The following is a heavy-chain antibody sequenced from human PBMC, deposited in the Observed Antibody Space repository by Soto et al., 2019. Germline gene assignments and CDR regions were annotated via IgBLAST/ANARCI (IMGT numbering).Heavy chain of an antibody. CDR1: GFSLSTGGVG. CDR3: AHRLYSSAWPWDSGVFAY. J-gene: IGHJ4*02. CDR2: IYWDDDK. Sequence: QITLKESGPTLVKPTQTLTLTCTFSGFSLSTGGVGVGWIRQPPGKALEWLALIYWDDDKRYSPSLKSRLTITKDPSKNQVVLTTTNMDPVDTATYYCAHRLYSSAWPWDSGVFAYWCQGTLVTVSS. V-gene: IGHV2-5*02. D-gene: IGHD6-19*01.